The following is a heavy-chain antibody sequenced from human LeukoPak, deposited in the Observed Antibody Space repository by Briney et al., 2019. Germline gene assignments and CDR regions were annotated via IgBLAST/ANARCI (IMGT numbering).Heavy chain of an antibody. CDR3: AGGYCSGGSCSVSLYYYYMDV. Sequence: SETLSLTRTVSGGSISSYYWSWIRQPPGKGLEWIGYIYYSGSTNYNPSLKSRVTISVDTSKNQFSLKLSSVTAADTAVYYCAGGYCSGGSCSVSLYYYYMDVWGKGTTVTVSS. D-gene: IGHD2-15*01. V-gene: IGHV4-59*01. CDR2: IYYSGST. J-gene: IGHJ6*03. CDR1: GGSISSYY.